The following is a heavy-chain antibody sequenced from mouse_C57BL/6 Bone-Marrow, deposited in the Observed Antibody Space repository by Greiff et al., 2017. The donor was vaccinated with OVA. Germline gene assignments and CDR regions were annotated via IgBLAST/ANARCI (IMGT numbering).Heavy chain of an antibody. Sequence: QVQLKESGAELVRPGASVTLSCKASGYTFTDYEMHWVKQTPVHGLEWIGAIDPETGGTAYNQKFKGKAILTADKSSSTAYMELRSLTSEDSAVYYCTKRLLLDYWGQGTTLTVSS. D-gene: IGHD1-1*01. CDR3: TKRLLLDY. J-gene: IGHJ2*01. V-gene: IGHV1-15*01. CDR1: GYTFTDYE. CDR2: IDPETGGT.